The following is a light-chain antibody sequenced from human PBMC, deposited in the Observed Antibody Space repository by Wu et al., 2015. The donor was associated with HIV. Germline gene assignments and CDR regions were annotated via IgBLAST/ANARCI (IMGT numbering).Light chain of an antibody. CDR2: GAS. V-gene: IGKV3-20*01. CDR1: QSVNRNY. Sequence: EIVLTQSPGTLSLSPGERATLSCRASQSVNRNYLAWYQQKVGQAPRLLIYGASSRATGIPDRFSGSGSGTHFTLTITRLEPEDFAVYYCQQYASSVIPYGNSPLTFGGGPRWRS. J-gene: IGKJ4*01. CDR3: QQYASSVIPYGNSPLT.